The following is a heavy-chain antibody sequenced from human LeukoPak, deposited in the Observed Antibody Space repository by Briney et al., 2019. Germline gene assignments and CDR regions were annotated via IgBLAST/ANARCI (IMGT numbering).Heavy chain of an antibody. V-gene: IGHV4-61*02. CDR1: GGSISSGSYY. CDR2: IYTSGST. D-gene: IGHD4-23*01. CDR3: AREVADYGGYYYYHYMDV. Sequence: TSQTLSLTCTVSGGSISSGSYYWSWIRQPAGKGLEWIGRIYTSGSTNYNPSLKSRVTISVDTSKNQFSLKLSSVTAADTAMYYCAREVADYGGYYYYHYMDVWGKGTTVTISS. J-gene: IGHJ6*03.